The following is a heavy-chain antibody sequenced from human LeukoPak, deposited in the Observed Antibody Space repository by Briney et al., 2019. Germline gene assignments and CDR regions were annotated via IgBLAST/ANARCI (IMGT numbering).Heavy chain of an antibody. CDR2: INPNSGGT. CDR3: ARLSSNGAATVLRYFDWLPRVGFDI. V-gene: IGHV1-2*02. D-gene: IGHD3-9*01. Sequence: ASVKVSCKASGYTFTGNYMHWVRQAPGQGLEWMGWINPNSGGTNYAQKFQGRVTMTRDTSISTAYMELSRLRSDDTAVYYCARLSSNGAATVLRYFDWLPRVGFDIWGQGTMVTVSS. J-gene: IGHJ3*02. CDR1: GYTFTGNY.